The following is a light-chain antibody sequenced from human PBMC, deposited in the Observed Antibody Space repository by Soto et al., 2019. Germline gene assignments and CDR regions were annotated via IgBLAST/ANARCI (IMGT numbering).Light chain of an antibody. CDR1: QIVNNY. J-gene: IGKJ4*01. CDR2: GAS. V-gene: IGKV3-15*01. Sequence: EIVMTQSPATLSVSPGERANLFCKASQIVNNYFLAWYQQKPGQAPRLLIHGASTRATGIPARFSGSGSGTEFTLTISSLQSEDFAVYYCQQYSAWPLTFGGGTKVDIK. CDR3: QQYSAWPLT.